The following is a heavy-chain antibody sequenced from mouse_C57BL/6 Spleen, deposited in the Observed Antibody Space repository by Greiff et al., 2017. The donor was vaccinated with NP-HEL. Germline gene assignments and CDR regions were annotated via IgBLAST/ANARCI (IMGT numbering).Heavy chain of an antibody. V-gene: IGHV1-53*01. CDR1: GYTFTSYW. J-gene: IGHJ2*01. CDR2: INPSNGGT. CDR3: ARGDPWLRGN. Sequence: QVQLQQPGTELVKPRASVKLSCKASGYTFTSYWMHWVKQRPGQGLEWIGNINPSNGGTNYNAKFKSKATLTVDKSSNTADMQLSSLTSEYSAVYYCARGDPWLRGNWGQGTTLTVSS. D-gene: IGHD1-2*01.